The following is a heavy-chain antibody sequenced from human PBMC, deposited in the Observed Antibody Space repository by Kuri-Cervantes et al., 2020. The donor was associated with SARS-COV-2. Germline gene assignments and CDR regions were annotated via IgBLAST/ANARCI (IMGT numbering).Heavy chain of an antibody. J-gene: IGHJ5*02. CDR3: AREEEYSSSWDNWFDP. CDR1: GYTFTGCY. CDR2: ISAYNGNT. Sequence: ASVKVSCKASGYTFTGCYMHWVRQAPGQGLEWMGWISAYNGNTNYAQKLQGRVTMTTDTSTSTAYMELRSLRSDDTAVYYCAREEEYSSSWDNWFDPWGQGTLVTVSS. V-gene: IGHV1-18*04. D-gene: IGHD6-13*01.